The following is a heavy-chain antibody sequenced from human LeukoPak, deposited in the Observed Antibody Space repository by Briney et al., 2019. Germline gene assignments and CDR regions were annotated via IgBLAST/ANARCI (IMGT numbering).Heavy chain of an antibody. Sequence: ASVKVSCKVSGYTLTVLSMHWVRQAPGKGLEWMGGFDPEDGETIYAQKFQGRVTMTEDTSTDTAYMELSSLRSEDTAVYYCARWEGANFDWPRIDYWGQGTLVTVSS. CDR3: ARWEGANFDWPRIDY. J-gene: IGHJ4*02. V-gene: IGHV1-24*01. D-gene: IGHD3-9*01. CDR2: FDPEDGET. CDR1: GYTLTVLS.